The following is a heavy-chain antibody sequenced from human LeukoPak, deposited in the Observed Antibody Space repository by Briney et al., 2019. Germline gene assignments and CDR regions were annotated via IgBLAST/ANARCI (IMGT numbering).Heavy chain of an antibody. CDR3: ARKNYDFWSGYGPSYYYYMDV. CDR1: GGSISSYY. CDR2: IHYSGST. J-gene: IGHJ6*03. Sequence: SETLSLTCTVSGGSISSYYWSWIRQPPGKGLEWIGYIHYSGSTNYNPSLKSRVTISVDTSKNQFSLKLSSVTAAATAVYYCARKNYDFWSGYGPSYYYYMDVWGTRTTVTVSS. V-gene: IGHV4-59*01. D-gene: IGHD3-3*01.